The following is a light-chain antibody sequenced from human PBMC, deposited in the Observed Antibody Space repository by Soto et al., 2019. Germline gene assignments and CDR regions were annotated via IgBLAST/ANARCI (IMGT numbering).Light chain of an antibody. CDR2: AAS. CDR3: QQSYSTLSIT. CDR1: ESINRH. J-gene: IGKJ5*01. Sequence: DIQMTQSPSSLSASVGDRVTITCRASESINRHLNWYQQKPGKAPKLLIYAASSLQNGVPSRFSGSGYGTAFSLTISNLQPEDFATYYCQQSYSTLSITFGQGTRLEIK. V-gene: IGKV1-39*01.